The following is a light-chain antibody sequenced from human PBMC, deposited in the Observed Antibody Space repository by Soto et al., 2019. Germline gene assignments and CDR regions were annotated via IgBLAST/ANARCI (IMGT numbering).Light chain of an antibody. CDR2: GAS. J-gene: IGKJ2*01. CDR3: QLYGSPPLYT. CDR1: RNINRK. V-gene: IGKV3-15*01. Sequence: EIVMTQSPATLSVSPGERATLSCRASRNINRKLAWYQQKPGQAPRLLISGASTRATGIPARFSGSGSGTDFTLTISRLEPEDFAVYYCQLYGSPPLYTFGQGTKLEI.